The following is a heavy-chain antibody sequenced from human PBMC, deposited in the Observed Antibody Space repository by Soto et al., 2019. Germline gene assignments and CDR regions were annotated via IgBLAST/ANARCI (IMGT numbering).Heavy chain of an antibody. J-gene: IGHJ4*02. CDR1: GASVSSNTAA. CDR2: TYYRSNWRH. CDR3: ARGVAGTGFDL. D-gene: IGHD6-19*01. Sequence: SRTLSLPRAISGASVSSNTAAWNWIRSSPSRGLEWLGRTYYRSNWRHDYAVSVKSRITVNPDTSKNHFSLQLNSVTPDDTAVYYCARGVAGTGFDLWGQGTLVTVSS. V-gene: IGHV6-1*01.